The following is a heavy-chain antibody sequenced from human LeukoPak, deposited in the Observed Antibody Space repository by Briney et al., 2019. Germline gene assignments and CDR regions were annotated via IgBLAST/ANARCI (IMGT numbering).Heavy chain of an antibody. Sequence: GGSLRLSCAASGFTFSSYAMHWVRQAPGKGLEWVAVISYDGSSKYYADSVKGRFTISRDNSKNTLYLQMNSLRAEDTAVYYCAREGRVRWYDYWGQGTLVTVSS. CDR3: AREGRVRWYDY. D-gene: IGHD4-23*01. V-gene: IGHV3-30-3*01. CDR1: GFTFSSYA. CDR2: ISYDGSSK. J-gene: IGHJ4*02.